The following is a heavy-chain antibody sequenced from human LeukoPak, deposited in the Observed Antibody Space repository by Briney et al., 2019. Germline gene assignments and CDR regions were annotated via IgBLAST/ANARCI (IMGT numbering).Heavy chain of an antibody. CDR2: ISSSSSYI. CDR3: AREVTDT. J-gene: IGHJ5*02. CDR1: GFTFSSYS. V-gene: IGHV3-21*01. D-gene: IGHD2-21*02. Sequence: SGGSLRLSCAASGFTFSSYSMNWVRQAPGKGLEWVSSISSSSSYISYADSVKGRFTISRDNTKSSLYLQMNSLRAEDTAVYYCAREVTDTWGQGTLVTVSS.